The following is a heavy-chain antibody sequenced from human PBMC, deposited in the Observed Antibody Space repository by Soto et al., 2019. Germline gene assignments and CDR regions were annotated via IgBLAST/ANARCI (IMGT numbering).Heavy chain of an antibody. V-gene: IGHV5-51*01. D-gene: IGHD2-2*01. CDR3: ARLGGYCSSTKCYGGGDY. CDR1: GYGITSNW. J-gene: IGHJ4*02. Sequence: PGESLKISCKGSGYGITSNWISWVRPLPGKGLEWMGIIYPGDSDTRYSPSFQGQVTISTDKSISTAYLQWSSLKASDTAMYYCARLGGYCSSTKCYGGGDYWGQGTQVTVSS. CDR2: IYPGDSDT.